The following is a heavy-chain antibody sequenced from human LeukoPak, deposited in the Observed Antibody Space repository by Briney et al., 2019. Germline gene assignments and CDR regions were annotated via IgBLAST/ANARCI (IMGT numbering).Heavy chain of an antibody. CDR1: GFTFGSYE. Sequence: GGSLRLSCAASGFTFGSYEMNWVRQAPGKGLEWVSYIGTIISTTYYADSVKGRFTISRDNAENSLFLQMNSLTAEDTAVYYCATGRDITVAGPGGYFDYWGQGTLVTVSS. V-gene: IGHV3-48*03. J-gene: IGHJ4*02. D-gene: IGHD6-19*01. CDR2: IGTIISTT. CDR3: ATGRDITVAGPGGYFDY.